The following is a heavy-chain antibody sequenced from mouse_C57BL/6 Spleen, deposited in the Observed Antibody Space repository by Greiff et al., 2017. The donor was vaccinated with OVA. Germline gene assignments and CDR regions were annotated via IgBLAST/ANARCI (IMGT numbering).Heavy chain of an antibody. V-gene: IGHV1-15*01. J-gene: IGHJ4*01. CDR1: GYTFTDYE. CDR2: IDPETGGT. CDR3: TTGLMDY. Sequence: VQLQESGAELVRPGASVTLSCKASGYTFTDYEMHWVKQTPVHGLEWIGAIDPETGGTAYNQKFKGKAILTADKSSSTAYMELRSLTSEDSAVYYGTTGLMDYWGQGTSVTVSS. D-gene: IGHD3-1*01.